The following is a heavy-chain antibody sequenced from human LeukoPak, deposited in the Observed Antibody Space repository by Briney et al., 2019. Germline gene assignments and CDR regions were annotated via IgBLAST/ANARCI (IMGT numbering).Heavy chain of an antibody. CDR2: IIPIFGTA. D-gene: IGHD1-26*01. J-gene: IGHJ4*02. Sequence: ASVKVSCKASGGTFSSYAISWVRQAPGQGLEWMGRIIPIFGTANYAQKFQGRATITTDESTSTAYMELSSLRSEDTAVYYCARAMGATTGEVYWGQGTLVTVSS. CDR1: GGTFSSYA. CDR3: ARAMGATTGEVY. V-gene: IGHV1-69*05.